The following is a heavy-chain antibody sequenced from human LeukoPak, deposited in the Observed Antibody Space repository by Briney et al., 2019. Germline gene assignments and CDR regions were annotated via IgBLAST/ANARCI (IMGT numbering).Heavy chain of an antibody. CDR2: ISYDGSNK. Sequence: PGGSLRLSCAASGFTFSSYAMSWVRQAPGKGLEWVAVISYDGSNKYYADSVKGRFTISRDNSKNTLYLQMNSLRAEDTAVYYCAGSIAARGYMDVWGKGTTVTVSS. CDR3: AGSIAARGYMDV. CDR1: GFTFSSYA. V-gene: IGHV3-30*04. D-gene: IGHD6-6*01. J-gene: IGHJ6*03.